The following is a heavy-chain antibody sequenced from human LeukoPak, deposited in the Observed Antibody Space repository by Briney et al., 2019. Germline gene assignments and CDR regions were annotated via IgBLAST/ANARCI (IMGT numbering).Heavy chain of an antibody. V-gene: IGHV1-2*02. J-gene: IGHJ3*02. CDR2: INPNSGGT. CDR3: RGRIVGATISGAFDI. Sequence: ASVKVSCKASGYTFTGYYMHWVRQAPGQGLEWMGWINPNSGGTNYAQKFQGRVTITTDESTSTAYMELSSLRSEDTAVYYCRGRIVGATISGAFDIWGQGTMVTVSS. D-gene: IGHD1-26*01. CDR1: GYTFTGYY.